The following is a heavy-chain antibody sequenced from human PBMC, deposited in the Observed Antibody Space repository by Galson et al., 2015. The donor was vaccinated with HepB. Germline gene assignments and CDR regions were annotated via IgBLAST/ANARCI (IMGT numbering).Heavy chain of an antibody. Sequence: SLRLSCAASGFTFSSYGMHWVRQAPGKGLEWVSVISYDGLNKYYADSVKGRFTISRDNSKNTLYLQMNSLRAEDTALYFCAKTTYGLEYYMDVWGKGTTVTVSS. CDR2: ISYDGLNK. J-gene: IGHJ6*03. CDR1: GFTFSSYG. V-gene: IGHV3-30*18. CDR3: AKTTYGLEYYMDV. D-gene: IGHD4-17*01.